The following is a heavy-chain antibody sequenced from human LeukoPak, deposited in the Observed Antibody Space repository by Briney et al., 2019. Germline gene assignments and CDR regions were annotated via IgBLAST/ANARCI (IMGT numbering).Heavy chain of an antibody. Sequence: GGSLRLSCAASRXTFSSYWMTWVRQAPGKGLEWVANIKQDGSEQYYVGSVKGRFTISRDNTKNSLFLQMNSLRAEDTAVYYCAREGGYGGVFDYWGQGTLVTVSS. V-gene: IGHV3-7*05. CDR1: RXTFSSYW. CDR3: AREGGYGGVFDY. CDR2: IKQDGSEQ. D-gene: IGHD5-12*01. J-gene: IGHJ4*02.